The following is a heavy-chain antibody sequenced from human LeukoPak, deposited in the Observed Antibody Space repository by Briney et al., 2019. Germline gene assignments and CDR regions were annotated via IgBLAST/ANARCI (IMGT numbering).Heavy chain of an antibody. J-gene: IGHJ4*02. Sequence: GGSLRLSCAASGSTFSRYWMSWVRQAPGKGLEWVANKKQDGSEKYYADSVKGRFTISRDNAKNSLYVQVNSLRAEDTAVYYCARGGSRLLTSYIFDYWGQGTLVTVSS. CDR1: GSTFSRYW. CDR2: KKQDGSEK. D-gene: IGHD3-16*01. CDR3: ARGGSRLLTSYIFDY. V-gene: IGHV3-7*01.